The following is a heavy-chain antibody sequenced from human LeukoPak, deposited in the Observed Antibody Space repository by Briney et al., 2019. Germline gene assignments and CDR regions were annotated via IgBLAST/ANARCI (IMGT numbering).Heavy chain of an antibody. Sequence: GGSLRLSCAASGFTFSSYSMNWVRQAPGKGLEWVSYISSSSSTIYYADSVKGRFTISRDNAKNSLYLQMNSLRAEDTAVYYCARGPERYFVDYWGQGTLVTVSS. CDR3: ARGPERYFVDY. D-gene: IGHD3-9*01. CDR2: ISSSSSTI. J-gene: IGHJ4*02. CDR1: GFTFSSYS. V-gene: IGHV3-48*01.